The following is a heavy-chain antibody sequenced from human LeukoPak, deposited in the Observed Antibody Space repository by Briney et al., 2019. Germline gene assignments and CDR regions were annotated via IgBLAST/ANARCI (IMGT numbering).Heavy chain of an antibody. D-gene: IGHD1-20*01. V-gene: IGHV4-31*03. CDR1: GGSISSGGYY. CDR3: ASDNWNDEGAFDI. Sequence: SETLSLTCTVSGGSISSGGYYWSWIRQHPGTGLEWIGYIYYSGSTYYNPSLKSRVTISVDTSKNQFSLKLSSVTAADTAVYYCASDNWNDEGAFDIWGQGTMVTVSS. J-gene: IGHJ3*02. CDR2: IYYSGST.